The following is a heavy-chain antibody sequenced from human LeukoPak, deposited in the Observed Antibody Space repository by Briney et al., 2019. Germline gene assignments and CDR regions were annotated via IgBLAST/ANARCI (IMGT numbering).Heavy chain of an antibody. Sequence: GESLKISCKGSGYNFASYWIGWVRQMPGKGLEWMGIIYPADSDTRYSPSFQGQVTISADKSISTAYLQWSSLKASDTAIYYCARPSGSWYESDFDSWGQGTLVTVSS. J-gene: IGHJ4*02. CDR1: GYNFASYW. CDR3: ARPSGSWYESDFDS. CDR2: IYPADSDT. V-gene: IGHV5-51*01. D-gene: IGHD6-13*01.